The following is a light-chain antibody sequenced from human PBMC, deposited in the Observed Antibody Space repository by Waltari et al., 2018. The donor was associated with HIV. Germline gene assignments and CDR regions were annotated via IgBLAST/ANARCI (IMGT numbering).Light chain of an antibody. CDR1: SSNIGAGYD. J-gene: IGLJ2*01. CDR3: QSYDSSLTGSV. CDR2: GSG. V-gene: IGLV1-40*01. Sequence: QSVLTPPPSVSGATGQRVTISCTRRSSNIGAGYDIHWYQPLPGQAPKLLIYGSGNRPSGVPDRFSGSKSGTSASLAITGLQAEDEADYYCQSYDSSLTGSVFGGGTKLTVL.